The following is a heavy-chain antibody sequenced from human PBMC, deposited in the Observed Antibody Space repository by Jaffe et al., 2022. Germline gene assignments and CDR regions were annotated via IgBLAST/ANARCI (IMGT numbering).Heavy chain of an antibody. J-gene: IGHJ4*02. D-gene: IGHD5-12*01. Sequence: QVQLVESGGGVVQPGGSLRLSCAASGFTFSSYGMHWVRQAPGKGLEWVAFIRYDGSNKYYADSVKGRFTISRDNSKNTLYLQMNSLRAEDTAVYYCAKDHGPRGYSGYAPMDYWGQGTLVTVSS. CDR3: AKDHGPRGYSGYAPMDY. V-gene: IGHV3-30*02. CDR1: GFTFSSYG. CDR2: IRYDGSNK.